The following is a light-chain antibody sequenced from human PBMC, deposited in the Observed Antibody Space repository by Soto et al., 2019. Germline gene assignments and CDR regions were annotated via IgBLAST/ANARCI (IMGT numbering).Light chain of an antibody. J-gene: IGLJ2*01. Sequence: QPVLTQPPSASGTPGQRVTISCSGSSSNIGSNYVYWYQQLPGTAPKLLIYRNNQRPSGVPDRFSGSKSGTSASLAISGLRSEDVADYYCAAWDDSLSGVFGGGTKLTVL. V-gene: IGLV1-47*01. CDR3: AAWDDSLSGV. CDR1: SSNIGSNY. CDR2: RNN.